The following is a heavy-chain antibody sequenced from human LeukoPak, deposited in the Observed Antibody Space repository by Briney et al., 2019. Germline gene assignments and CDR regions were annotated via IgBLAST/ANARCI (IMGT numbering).Heavy chain of an antibody. CDR1: GFTFSSYS. J-gene: IGHJ4*02. CDR3: ARDPTWGYPSTYYFDY. D-gene: IGHD2-15*01. CDR2: ISSSISYI. V-gene: IGHV3-21*01. Sequence: GGSLRLSCAASGFTFSSYSMNWVRQAPGKGLEWGSSISSSISYIYYADSVKGRFTISRDNAKNSLYLQMNSLRAEDTAVYYCARDPTWGYPSTYYFDYWGQGTLVTVSS.